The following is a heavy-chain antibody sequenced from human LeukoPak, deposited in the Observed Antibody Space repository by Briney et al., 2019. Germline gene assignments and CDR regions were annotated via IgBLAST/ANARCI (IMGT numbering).Heavy chain of an antibody. CDR2: IYHSGST. CDR3: ARRNIAAAVYWFDP. Sequence: SETLSLTCTVSGYSISSGYYWGWIRQPPGKGLEWIGSIYHSGSTYYNPSLKSRVTISVDTSKNQFSLKLSSVTAADTAVYYCARRNIAAAVYWFDPWGQGTLVTVSS. J-gene: IGHJ5*02. V-gene: IGHV4-38-2*02. D-gene: IGHD6-13*01. CDR1: GYSISSGYY.